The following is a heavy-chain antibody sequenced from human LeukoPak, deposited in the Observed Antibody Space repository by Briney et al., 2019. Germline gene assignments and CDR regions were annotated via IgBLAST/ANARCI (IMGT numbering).Heavy chain of an antibody. CDR2: IYYSGST. V-gene: IGHV4-59*01. CDR3: ARDRWFDP. J-gene: IGHJ5*02. CDR1: GGSISTYY. Sequence: SETLSLTCTVSGGSISTYYWSWIRQPPGKGLEWIGYIYYSGSTNYNPSLKSRVTISVDTSKNQFSLKLSSVTAADTAVYYCARDRWFDPWGQGTLVSVSS.